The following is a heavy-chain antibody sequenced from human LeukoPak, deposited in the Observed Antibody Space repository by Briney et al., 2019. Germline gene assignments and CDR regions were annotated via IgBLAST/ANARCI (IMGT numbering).Heavy chain of an antibody. D-gene: IGHD2-15*01. V-gene: IGHV4-4*07. CDR1: GGSISTYY. CDR2: VYTSGST. CDR3: ARHFDCSGGSCYRFDAFDI. Sequence: PSETLSLTCTVSGGSISTYYWSWIRQPAGKGLEWIGHVYTSGSTNHNPSLKSRVAMSVETSKNHFFLNVSSVCCAAPAVYYCARHFDCSGGSCYRFDAFDIWGQGTMVIVSS. J-gene: IGHJ3*02.